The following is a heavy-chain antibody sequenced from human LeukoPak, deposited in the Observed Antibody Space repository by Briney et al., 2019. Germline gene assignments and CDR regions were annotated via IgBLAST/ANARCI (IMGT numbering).Heavy chain of an antibody. D-gene: IGHD6-6*01. CDR1: GFTFSSYG. Sequence: GGSLRLSCAASGFTFSSYGMHWVRQAPGKGLEWVAFIRYDGSNKYYADSVKGRFTISRDNSKNTLYLQMNSLRAEDTAVYYCAKGVEYSSSFSSSQRYYFDYWGQGPLVTVSS. CDR2: IRYDGSNK. CDR3: AKGVEYSSSFSSSQRYYFDY. J-gene: IGHJ4*02. V-gene: IGHV3-30*02.